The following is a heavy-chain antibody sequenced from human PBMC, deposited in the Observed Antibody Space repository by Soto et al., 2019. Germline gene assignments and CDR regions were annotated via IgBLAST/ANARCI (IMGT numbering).Heavy chain of an antibody. CDR1: GGSISSSSYY. CDR2: IYYSGST. V-gene: IGHV4-39*01. D-gene: IGHD4-17*01. Sequence: SETLSLTCTVSGGSISSSSYYWGWIRQPPGKGLEWIGSIYYSGSTYYNPSLKSRVTISVDTSKNQFSLKLSSVTAADTAVYYCARHVPHYGGPLHYWGQGTLVTVSS. CDR3: ARHVPHYGGPLHY. J-gene: IGHJ4*02.